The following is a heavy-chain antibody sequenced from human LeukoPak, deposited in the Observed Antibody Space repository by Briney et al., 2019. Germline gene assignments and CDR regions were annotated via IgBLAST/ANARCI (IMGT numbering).Heavy chain of an antibody. CDR3: VSFYETY. CDR2: INSDGSWT. Sequence: GGSLRLSCAASGNYWMHWVRQAPGKGLVWVSHINSDGSWTSYADSVKGRFTISKDNAKNTVYLQTNNLRVEDTAVYYCVSFYETYWGRGTLVTVSS. V-gene: IGHV3-74*01. D-gene: IGHD2-2*01. J-gene: IGHJ4*02. CDR1: GNYW.